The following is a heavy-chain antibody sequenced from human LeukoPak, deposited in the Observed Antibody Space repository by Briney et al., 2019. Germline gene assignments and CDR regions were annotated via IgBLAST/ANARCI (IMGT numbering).Heavy chain of an antibody. J-gene: IGHJ4*02. CDR3: ARGRGYYDYVWGSSKTLDY. D-gene: IGHD3-16*01. Sequence: SETLSLTCAVYGGCFSGYYWSWIRQPPGKGLEWIGEINHSGSTNYNPSLKSRVTISVDTSKNQFSLKLSSVTAADTAVYYCARGRGYYDYVWGSSKTLDYWGQGTLVTVSS. CDR1: GGCFSGYY. CDR2: INHSGST. V-gene: IGHV4-34*01.